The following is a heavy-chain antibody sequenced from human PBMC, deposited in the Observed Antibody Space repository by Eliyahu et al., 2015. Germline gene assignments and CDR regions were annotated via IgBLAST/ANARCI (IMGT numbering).Heavy chain of an antibody. CDR3: ARDLRVLDYYGSNGMDV. V-gene: IGHV3-30*03. CDR1: GFPFNXYG. J-gene: IGHJ6*02. D-gene: IGHD3-10*01. Sequence: QEQLVESGGGVVQPGGSLRLSCAASGFPFNXYGMHWVRQAPGKGLEGVAIITYDGTNKYYADSVKGRFTISRDNSKNTLSLQMNSLGVEDTALYYCARDLRVLDYYGSNGMDVWGQGTPVTVSS. CDR2: ITYDGTNK.